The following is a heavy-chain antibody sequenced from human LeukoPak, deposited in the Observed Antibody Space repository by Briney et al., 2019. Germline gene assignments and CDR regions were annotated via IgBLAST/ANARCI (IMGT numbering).Heavy chain of an antibody. CDR2: IWYDGSNK. V-gene: IGHV3-30*02. Sequence: PGGSLRLSCAASGFTFSSYGMHWVRQAPGKGLEWVAVIWYDGSNKYYADSVKGRFTISRDNSKNTLYLQMNSLRSDDTAVYYCAPLWFGELPPSNWFDPWGQGTLVTVSS. CDR1: GFTFSSYG. J-gene: IGHJ5*02. D-gene: IGHD3-10*01. CDR3: APLWFGELPPSNWFDP.